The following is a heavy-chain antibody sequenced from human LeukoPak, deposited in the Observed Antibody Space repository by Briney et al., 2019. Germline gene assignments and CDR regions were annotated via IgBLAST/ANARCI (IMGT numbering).Heavy chain of an antibody. Sequence: GASVKVSCKASGGTFSSYAISWVRQAPGQGLEWVGGIIPIFGTANYAQKFQGRVTITADESTSTAYMELSSLRSEDTAVYYCASVKRLRFLEWLPVLNYYGMDVWGQGTTVTVSS. CDR2: IIPIFGTA. V-gene: IGHV1-69*13. CDR3: ASVKRLRFLEWLPVLNYYGMDV. CDR1: GGTFSSYA. J-gene: IGHJ6*02. D-gene: IGHD3-3*01.